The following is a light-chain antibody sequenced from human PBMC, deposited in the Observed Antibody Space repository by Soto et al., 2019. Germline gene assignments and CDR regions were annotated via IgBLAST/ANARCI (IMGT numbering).Light chain of an antibody. Sequence: EIVMTQSPATLSVSPGERVTLSCRASQSVSNNLAWYQQKLGQAPRLLVYDASTRATGISASFSGSGSGTEFTLTISSLQSEDLGVYYCQQYNNWPPFTFGPGTTVDMK. CDR1: QSVSNN. CDR2: DAS. V-gene: IGKV3-15*01. J-gene: IGKJ3*01. CDR3: QQYNNWPPFT.